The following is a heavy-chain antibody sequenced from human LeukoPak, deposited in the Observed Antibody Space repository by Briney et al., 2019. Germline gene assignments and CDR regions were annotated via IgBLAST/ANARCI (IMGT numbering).Heavy chain of an antibody. CDR2: ISPTSNTI. D-gene: IGHD1/OR15-1a*01. CDR1: GFTFNSYT. Sequence: GGSLRLSCAASGFTFNSYTVTWVRQAPGKGLDWVSYISPTSNTIYYADSVRGRFTISRDNAKNSLYLQMNSVRVEDTAVYYCARRGNNYGYIDYWGQGTLVTVSS. V-gene: IGHV3-48*04. CDR3: ARRGNNYGYIDY. J-gene: IGHJ4*02.